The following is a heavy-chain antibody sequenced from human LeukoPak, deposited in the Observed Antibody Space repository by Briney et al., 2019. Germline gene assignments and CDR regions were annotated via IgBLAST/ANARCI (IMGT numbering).Heavy chain of an antibody. D-gene: IGHD3-3*01. J-gene: IGHJ6*03. Sequence: GASVKVSCKASGYTFTGYYMHWVRQAPGQGLEWMGWINPNSGGTNYAQKFQGWVTMTTDTSTSTAYMELGSLRSDDTAVYYCARVGPIFGVVNYYYYYMDVWGKGTTVTVSS. CDR1: GYTFTGYY. CDR2: INPNSGGT. CDR3: ARVGPIFGVVNYYYYYMDV. V-gene: IGHV1-2*04.